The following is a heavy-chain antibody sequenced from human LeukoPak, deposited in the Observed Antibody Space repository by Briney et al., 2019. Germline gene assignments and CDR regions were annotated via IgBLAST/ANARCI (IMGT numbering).Heavy chain of an antibody. CDR1: GFTVSSNS. CDR2: IYSGGTT. D-gene: IGHD1-26*01. V-gene: IGHV3-53*01. J-gene: IGHJ4*02. Sequence: PGGSLRLSCAASGFTVSSNSMSWVRQAPGKGLEWVSVIYSGGTTRYADSVKGRFTISRDNSKNTVDLQMNSLSADDTAVYYCASTIWGSYPFDSWGQGTLVTVSS. CDR3: ASTIWGSYPFDS.